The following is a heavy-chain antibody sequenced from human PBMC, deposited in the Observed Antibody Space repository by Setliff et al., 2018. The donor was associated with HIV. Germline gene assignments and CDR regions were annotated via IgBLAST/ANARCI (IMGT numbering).Heavy chain of an antibody. CDR2: INHGGST. Sequence: SETLSLTCAVYGGSFSNYYWSWIRQSPGEGLEWIGEINHGGSTNYNPSLKSRVTMSVDTSKNQFSLQLTSVTAADTAIYYCARSGLARSYYSNYMDVWGRGTAVTVSS. CDR3: ARSGLARSYYSNYMDV. D-gene: IGHD3-16*01. CDR1: GGSFSNYY. V-gene: IGHV4-34*01. J-gene: IGHJ6*03.